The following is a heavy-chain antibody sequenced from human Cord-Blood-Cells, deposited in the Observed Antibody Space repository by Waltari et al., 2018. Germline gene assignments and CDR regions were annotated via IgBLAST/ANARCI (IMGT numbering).Heavy chain of an antibody. CDR3: AREVDAFDI. V-gene: IGHV3-53*01. CDR2: IYSGGST. Sequence: EVQLVESGGGLIQPGGSLSLSCAAAGFTVSSTYMRWVRQAPGKGLEWVSVIYSGGSTYYADSVKGRFTISRDNSKNTLYLQMNSLRAEDTAVYYCAREVDAFDIWGQGTMVTVSS. J-gene: IGHJ3*02. CDR1: GFTVSSTY.